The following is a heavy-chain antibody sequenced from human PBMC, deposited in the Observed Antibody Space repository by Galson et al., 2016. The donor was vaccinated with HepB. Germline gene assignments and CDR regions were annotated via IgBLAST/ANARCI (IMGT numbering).Heavy chain of an antibody. V-gene: IGHV3-30*03. CDR3: ARELGTELWSSNAGLDY. D-gene: IGHD3-3*01. CDR1: GFTFSNHA. Sequence: SLRLSCAASGFTFSNHAMHWVRQAPGKGLEWMAVISYDGGQKFYSDSMRGRVIITRDNSDNTVSLEMNNLRGDDTAVYYCARELGTELWSSNAGLDYWGQGTLVAVSS. J-gene: IGHJ4*02. CDR2: ISYDGGQK.